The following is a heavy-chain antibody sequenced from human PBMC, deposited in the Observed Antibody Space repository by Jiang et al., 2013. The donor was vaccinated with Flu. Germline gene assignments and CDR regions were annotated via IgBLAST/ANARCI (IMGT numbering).Heavy chain of an antibody. CDR2: IYYSGST. D-gene: IGHD3-16*01. CDR1: GGSISSSSYY. J-gene: IGHJ3*02. CDR3: AMSSAGGSGPLPIFAFDI. V-gene: IGHV4-39*01. Sequence: GLVKPSETLSLTCTVSGGSISSSSYYWGWIRQPPGKGLEWIGSIYYSGSTYYNPSLKSRVTISVDTSKNQFSLKLSSVTAADTAVYYCAMSSAGGSGPLPIFAFDIWGQGTMVTVSS.